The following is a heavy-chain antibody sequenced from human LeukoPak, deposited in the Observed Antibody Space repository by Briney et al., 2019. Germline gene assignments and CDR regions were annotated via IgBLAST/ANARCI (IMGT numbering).Heavy chain of an antibody. D-gene: IGHD3-10*01. CDR2: INHSGST. Sequence: SETLSLTCAVYGGSFSGYYWSWIRQPPGKGLEWIGEINHSGSTNYNPSLKSRVTISVDTAKDQFSLKLSSVTAADTAVYYCARVWAFDIWGQGTMVSVSS. CDR3: ARVWAFDI. J-gene: IGHJ3*02. V-gene: IGHV4-34*01. CDR1: GGSFSGYY.